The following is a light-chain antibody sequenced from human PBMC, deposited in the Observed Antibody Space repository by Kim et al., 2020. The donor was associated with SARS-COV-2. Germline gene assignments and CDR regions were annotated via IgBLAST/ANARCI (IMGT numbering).Light chain of an antibody. CDR2: GAS. V-gene: IGKV3-15*01. CDR1: QSVSSN. CDR3: HQYDNWPLT. J-gene: IGKJ4*01. Sequence: VSPGERATLSCRASQSVSSNLAWYQQKRGQVPRLLIYGASTRATGIPARFSGSGSGTEFTLTISSLQSEDFAVYYCHQYDNWPLTFGGGTKVDIK.